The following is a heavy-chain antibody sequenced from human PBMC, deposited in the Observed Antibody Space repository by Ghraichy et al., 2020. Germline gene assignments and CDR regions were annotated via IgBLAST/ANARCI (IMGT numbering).Heavy chain of an antibody. J-gene: IGHJ4*02. CDR1: GFTVSSRV. CDR2: IFSEGTT. V-gene: IGHV3-66*01. CDR3: AGDLNWGYDY. Sequence: GGSLRLSCAASGFTVSSRVLSWVRQAPGKGLEWISVIFSEGTTYYADSVKDRFTISRDDSRNTLYLQMNSLRAEDTAVYYCAGDLNWGYDYWGQGTLVIVSS. D-gene: IGHD3-16*01.